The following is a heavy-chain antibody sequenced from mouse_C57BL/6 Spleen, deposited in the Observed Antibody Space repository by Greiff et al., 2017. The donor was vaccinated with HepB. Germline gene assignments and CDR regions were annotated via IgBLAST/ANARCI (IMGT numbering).Heavy chain of an antibody. V-gene: IGHV5-4*03. CDR1: GFTFSSYA. CDR3: ARGRRYFDV. CDR2: ISDGGSYT. J-gene: IGHJ1*03. Sequence: EVKLVESGGGLVKPGGSLKLSCAASGFTFSSYAMSWVRQTPEKRLEWVATISDGGSYTYYPDNVKGRFTISRDNAKNNLYLQMSHLKSEDTAMYYCARGRRYFDVWGTGTTVTVSS.